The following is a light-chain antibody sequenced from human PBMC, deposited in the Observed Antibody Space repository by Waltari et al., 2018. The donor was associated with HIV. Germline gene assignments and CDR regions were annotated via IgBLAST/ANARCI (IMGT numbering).Light chain of an antibody. Sequence: SSELTQDPAVSVALGQTVRITCQGDSLRSYYASWYQQKPGQAPVLLIYGRNSRPSGIPDRFSGSSSGITASLTITGAQAEDEADYYCMTWYNATWFFGGGTRLTVL. J-gene: IGLJ3*02. CDR1: SLRSYY. CDR2: GRN. V-gene: IGLV3-19*01. CDR3: MTWYNATWF.